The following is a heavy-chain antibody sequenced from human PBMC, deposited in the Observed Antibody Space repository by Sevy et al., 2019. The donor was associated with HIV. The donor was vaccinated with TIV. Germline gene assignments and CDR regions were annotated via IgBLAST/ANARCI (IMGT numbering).Heavy chain of an antibody. J-gene: IGHJ4*02. D-gene: IGHD6-13*01. CDR1: GFSLDSYW. CDR2: IKQHGSVT. CDR3: VRAVAAHDSF. V-gene: IGHV3-7*01. Sequence: GESLKISCAASGFSLDSYWMSWVRQTPGKGLEWVANIKQHGSVTYYVDSVKGRFTISRDNARNLVYLQMNSLRVEDTALYYCVRAVAAHDSFWGQGTLVTVSS.